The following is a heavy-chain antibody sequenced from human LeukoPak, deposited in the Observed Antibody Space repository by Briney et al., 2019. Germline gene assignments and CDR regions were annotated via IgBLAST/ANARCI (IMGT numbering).Heavy chain of an antibody. D-gene: IGHD6-13*01. CDR1: GYSISSGYY. V-gene: IGHV4-38-2*02. J-gene: IGHJ4*02. CDR3: ATDPKERKYSSSWGAHY. Sequence: PSETLSLTCTVSGYSISSGYYWGWIRQPPGKGLEWIGSIYHSGSTYYNPSLKSRVTISVDTSKNQFSLKLSSVTAADTAVYYCATDPKERKYSSSWGAHYWGQGTLVTVSS. CDR2: IYHSGST.